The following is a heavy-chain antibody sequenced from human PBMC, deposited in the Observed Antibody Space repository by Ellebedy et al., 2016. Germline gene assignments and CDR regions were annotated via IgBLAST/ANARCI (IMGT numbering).Heavy chain of an antibody. D-gene: IGHD2-15*01. CDR1: GFTFSTSA. J-gene: IGHJ4*02. V-gene: IGHV3-30*03. Sequence: GGSLRLSCAASGFTFSTSAVHWVRQAPGKGLEWVAIISYDGSHIRYVDSVKGRFTISRDNSKNTMYLQMNSLRPEDTAVYYCARGGHCSDGKCYLIDFWGQGTQVTVS. CDR3: ARGGHCSDGKCYLIDF. CDR2: ISYDGSHI.